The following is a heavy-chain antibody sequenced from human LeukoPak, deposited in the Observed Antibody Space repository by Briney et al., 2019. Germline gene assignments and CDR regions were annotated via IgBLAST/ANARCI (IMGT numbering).Heavy chain of an antibody. CDR3: VKSGGYGLIDY. D-gene: IGHD6-19*01. V-gene: IGHV4-59*08. J-gene: IGHJ4*02. CDR1: GGSISTYF. Sequence: PSETLSLTCTVSGGSISTYFWSWIRQPPGKGLEWIGYIYYSGSTNYNPSLKSRVTISLDTSKNQFSLKLSSVTAADTAMYYCVKSGGYGLIDYWGQGTLVTVSS. CDR2: IYYSGST.